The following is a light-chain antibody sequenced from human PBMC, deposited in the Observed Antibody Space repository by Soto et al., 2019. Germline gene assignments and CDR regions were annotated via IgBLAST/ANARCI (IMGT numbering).Light chain of an antibody. J-gene: IGKJ3*01. CDR2: DAS. CDR1: HDIGNY. V-gene: IGKV1-33*01. CDR3: QLYDSVSQVT. Sequence: DIQMTQSPSSLSASVGDRVTITCQASHDIGNYLNWYQQRPGKAPKLLIFDASNLETGVPSRFSGSGSGTNFPFTISSLQPGDIATYFCQLYDSVSQVTFGPGTKVGVK.